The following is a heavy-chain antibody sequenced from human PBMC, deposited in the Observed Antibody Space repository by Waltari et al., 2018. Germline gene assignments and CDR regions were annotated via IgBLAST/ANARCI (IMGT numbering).Heavy chain of an antibody. Sequence: QVQLVQSGAEVKKPGSSVQVSCKASGGTFSSYAISWVRQATGQGREWMGGIIACFGTANYAQKFQGRVTMTADESTSTAYMELSSLRSEDTAVYYCAKPECDLYYYYGMDVWGQGTTVTVSS. V-gene: IGHV1-69*01. CDR1: GGTFSSYA. CDR2: IIACFGTA. J-gene: IGHJ6*02. D-gene: IGHD3-3*01. CDR3: AKPECDLYYYYGMDV.